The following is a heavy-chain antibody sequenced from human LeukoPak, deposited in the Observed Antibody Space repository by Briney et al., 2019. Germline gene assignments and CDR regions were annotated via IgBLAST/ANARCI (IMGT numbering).Heavy chain of an antibody. Sequence: SETLSLTCTVSGGSMFSYYWNWIRQPPGKGLEWIGYIYSNGITNYSPSLRSRGTISIATSKNQFSLRLTSVTAADTAIYYCARRAHYDSSGYHPTSGYFDLWGRGTLVTVSS. CDR2: IYSNGIT. CDR3: ARRAHYDSSGYHPTSGYFDL. D-gene: IGHD3-22*01. J-gene: IGHJ2*01. V-gene: IGHV4-4*08. CDR1: GGSMFSYY.